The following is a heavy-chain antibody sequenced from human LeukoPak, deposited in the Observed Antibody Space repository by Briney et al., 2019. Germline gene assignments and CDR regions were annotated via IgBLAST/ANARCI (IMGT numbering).Heavy chain of an antibody. J-gene: IGHJ4*02. CDR1: GYTFTSYA. V-gene: IGHV7-4-1*02. CDR3: ARDRRLHSSGWYGGFSRFDY. D-gene: IGHD6-19*01. Sequence: GASVKVSCKASGYTFTSYAMNWVRQAPGQGLEWMGWINTNTGNPTYAQGFTGRFVFSLDTSVSTAYLQISSLKAEDTAVYYCARDRRLHSSGWYGGFSRFDYWGQGTLVTVSS. CDR2: INTNTGNP.